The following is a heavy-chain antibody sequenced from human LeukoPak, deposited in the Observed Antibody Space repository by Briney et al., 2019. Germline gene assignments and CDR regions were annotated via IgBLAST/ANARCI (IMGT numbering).Heavy chain of an antibody. CDR3: ARGGTTVTPGLLWFDP. V-gene: IGHV4-59*11. D-gene: IGHD4-17*01. CDR2: IYYSGST. CDR1: GGSISSHY. J-gene: IGHJ5*02. Sequence: PSETLSLTYSVSGGSISSHYWSWIRQPPGKGLEWIGYIYYSGSTKYNPSLKGRVTISVDTSKNQFSLKLSSVTAADTAVYYCARGGTTVTPGLLWFDPWGQGALVTVYS.